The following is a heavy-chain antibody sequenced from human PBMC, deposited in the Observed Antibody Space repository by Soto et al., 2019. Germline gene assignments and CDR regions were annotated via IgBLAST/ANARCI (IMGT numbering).Heavy chain of an antibody. V-gene: IGHV4-59*01. Sequence: QVQLQESGPGLVKPSETLSLTCTVSGGSISSYYWSWIRQPPGKGLEWIGYIYYSGSTNYNPSLKSRVTISVDTSKNQFSLKLSSVTAADTAVYYCARGDYDFWSGYYGDAFDIWGQGTMVTVSS. D-gene: IGHD3-3*01. CDR1: GGSISSYY. CDR3: ARGDYDFWSGYYGDAFDI. J-gene: IGHJ3*02. CDR2: IYYSGST.